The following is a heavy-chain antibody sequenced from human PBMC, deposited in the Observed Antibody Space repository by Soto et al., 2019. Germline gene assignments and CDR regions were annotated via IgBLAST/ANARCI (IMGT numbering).Heavy chain of an antibody. V-gene: IGHV1-24*01. CDR2: FDPEDGET. CDR3: ATGLTYYCDSSGYLPDY. Sequence: ASVKVSCKVSGYTLTELSMHWVRQAPRKGLEWMGGFDPEDGETIYAQKFQGRVTMTEDTSTDTAYMELSSLRSEDTAVYYFATGLTYYCDSSGYLPDYWGQGTLVTVFS. CDR1: GYTLTELS. D-gene: IGHD3-22*01. J-gene: IGHJ4*02.